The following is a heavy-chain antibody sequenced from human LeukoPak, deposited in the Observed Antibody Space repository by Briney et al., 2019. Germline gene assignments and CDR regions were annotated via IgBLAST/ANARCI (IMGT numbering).Heavy chain of an antibody. Sequence: PGGSLRLSCAASGFTFSSYGMHWVRQAPGKGLEWVAFIRYDGSNKYYADSVKGRFTISRDNSKNTLYLQMNSLRAEDTAVYYCARDRGIAARNYFDYWGQGTLVTVSS. CDR2: IRYDGSNK. V-gene: IGHV3-30*02. CDR3: ARDRGIAARNYFDY. J-gene: IGHJ4*02. D-gene: IGHD6-6*01. CDR1: GFTFSSYG.